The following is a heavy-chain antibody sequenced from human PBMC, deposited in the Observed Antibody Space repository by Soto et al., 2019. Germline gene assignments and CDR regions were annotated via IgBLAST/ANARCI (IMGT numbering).Heavy chain of an antibody. CDR3: ATNHDDISGRTPLLFDS. Sequence: QVQLQESGPGLVKPSQTLSLTCTVSGGSIGSGGYYWDWIRQHPGKGPECIGYIHYSGNTYYNPSLKSRLTISLDTSKNQFSLHLSSVTAADTAVYYCATNHDDISGRTPLLFDSWGQGTLVTVSS. V-gene: IGHV4-31*03. J-gene: IGHJ4*02. D-gene: IGHD3-22*01. CDR1: GGSIGSGGYY. CDR2: IHYSGNT.